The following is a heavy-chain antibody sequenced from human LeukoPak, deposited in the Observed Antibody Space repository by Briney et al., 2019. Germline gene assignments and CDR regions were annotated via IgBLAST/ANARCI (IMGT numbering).Heavy chain of an antibody. V-gene: IGHV3-21*01. CDR3: ARDNRSSGWWGASGY. Sequence: GGSLRLSCAASGFTLSNYGINWVRQAPGKGLEWVSSITSSSTYLYYADSVKGRFTIYRDNAKNSLYLQMSSLRAEDTAVYYCARDNRSSGWWGASGYWGQGTLVTVSS. D-gene: IGHD6-19*01. J-gene: IGHJ4*02. CDR2: ITSSSTYL. CDR1: GFTLSNYG.